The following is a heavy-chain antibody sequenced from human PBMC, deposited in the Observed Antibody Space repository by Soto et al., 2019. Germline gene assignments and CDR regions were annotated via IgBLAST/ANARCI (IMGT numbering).Heavy chain of an antibody. V-gene: IGHV1-69*11. CDR3: ARGHCGGDCYHYYYYGMDV. CDR2: IIPINGTA. CDR1: GYTFTSYG. D-gene: IGHD2-21*02. Sequence: ASVKVSCKASGYTFTSYGISWVRQAPGQGLEWMGRIIPINGTANYAQKFQGRVTITADESTSTAYMELSSLRSEDTAVYYCARGHCGGDCYHYYYYGMDVWGQGTTVTVSS. J-gene: IGHJ6*02.